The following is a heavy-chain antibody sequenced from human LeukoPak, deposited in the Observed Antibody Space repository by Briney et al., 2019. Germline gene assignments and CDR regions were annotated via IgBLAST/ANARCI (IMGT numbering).Heavy chain of an antibody. CDR1: GYTFTSYD. V-gene: IGHV1-8*02. D-gene: IGHD2-8*01. Sequence: GASVKVSCKASGYTFTSYDINWVRQATGQGLEWMGWMNPNSGNTGYAQKLQGRVTMTTDTSTSTAYMELRSLRSEDTAVYYCARWLHCTNGVCLDYWGQGTLVTVSS. CDR2: MNPNSGNT. CDR3: ARWLHCTNGVCLDY. J-gene: IGHJ4*02.